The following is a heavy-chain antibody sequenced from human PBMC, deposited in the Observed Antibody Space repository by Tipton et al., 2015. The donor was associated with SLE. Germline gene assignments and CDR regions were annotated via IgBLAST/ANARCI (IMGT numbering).Heavy chain of an antibody. CDR3: AAQQLVKGTSY. V-gene: IGHV3-23*01. J-gene: IGHJ4*02. D-gene: IGHD6-13*01. CDR2: ISGSGSST. Sequence: SLRLSCAASGFIFSTYVMNWVRQAPGKGLEWVSGISGSGSSTYYGDSVKGRFTISRDNSKNTLYLQMNSLRAEDTAIYYCAAQQLVKGTSYWGRGTLVTVSS. CDR1: GFIFSTYV.